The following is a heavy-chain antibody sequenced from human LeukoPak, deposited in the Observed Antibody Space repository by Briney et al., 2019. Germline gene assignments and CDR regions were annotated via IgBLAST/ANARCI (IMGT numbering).Heavy chain of an antibody. CDR3: ARVFSYYDSSGYLDY. CDR2: IYYSGST. J-gene: IGHJ4*02. V-gene: IGHV4-30-4*01. Sequence: SETLCLTCTVSGGSISSGDYYWSWIRQPPGKGLEWIGYIYYSGSTYYNPSLKSRVTISVDTSKNQFSLKLSSVTAADTAVYYCARVFSYYDSSGYLDYWGQGTLVTVSS. CDR1: GGSISSGDYY. D-gene: IGHD3-22*01.